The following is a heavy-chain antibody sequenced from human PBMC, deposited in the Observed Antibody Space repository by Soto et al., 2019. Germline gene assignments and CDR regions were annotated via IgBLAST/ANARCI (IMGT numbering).Heavy chain of an antibody. CDR2: IIPIFGTA. D-gene: IGHD5-18*01. V-gene: IGHV1-69*12. CDR1: GGTFSSYA. CDR3: AGGVDTAMVFDY. J-gene: IGHJ4*02. Sequence: QVQLVQSGAEVKKPGSSVKVSCKASGGTFSSYAISWVRQAPGQGLEWMGGIIPIFGTANYAQKFQGRVTITADESTNTAYIELSSLRSEAPAVYYCAGGVDTAMVFDYWGQGTLVTVSS.